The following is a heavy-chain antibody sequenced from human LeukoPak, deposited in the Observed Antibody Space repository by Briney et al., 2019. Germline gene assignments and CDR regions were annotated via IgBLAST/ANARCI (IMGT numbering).Heavy chain of an antibody. D-gene: IGHD1-26*01. V-gene: IGHV3-49*04. CDR2: IRSKAYGGTT. CDR3: TRDLEWELRVLGY. J-gene: IGHJ4*02. CDR1: GFTFGDYA. Sequence: PGRSLRLSCTASGFTFGDYAMSWVRQAPGKGLEWVGFIRSKAYGGTTEYAASVKGRLTISRDDSKSIAYLQMNSLKTEDTAVYYCTRDLEWELRVLGYWGQGTLVTVSS.